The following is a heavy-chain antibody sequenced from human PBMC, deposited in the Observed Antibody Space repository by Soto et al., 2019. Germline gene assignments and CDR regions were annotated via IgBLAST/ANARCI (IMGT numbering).Heavy chain of an antibody. CDR2: ISGSGGST. Sequence: AGVSLRLSCAASGFTFSSYAMSWVRQAPGKGLEWVSAISGSGGSTYYADSVKGRFTISRDNSKNTLYLQMNSLRAEDTAVYYCAKRSYPGSSSYYYYGMDVWGQGTTVTVSS. J-gene: IGHJ6*02. CDR1: GFTFSSYA. CDR3: AKRSYPGSSSYYYYGMDV. D-gene: IGHD6-6*01. V-gene: IGHV3-23*01.